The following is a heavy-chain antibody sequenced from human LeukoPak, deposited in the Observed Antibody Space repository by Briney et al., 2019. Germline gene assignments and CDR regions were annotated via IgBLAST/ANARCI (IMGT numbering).Heavy chain of an antibody. CDR2: IYTSGST. Sequence: PSETLSLTCTVSGGSISSYYWSWIRQPAGKGLEWIGRIYTSGSTNYNPSLKSRITISVATSNNQFSLKLSSVPAADTAVFYCAREVYCSSTSCYGLDWFDPWGQGTLVTVS. J-gene: IGHJ5*02. CDR3: AREVYCSSTSCYGLDWFDP. D-gene: IGHD2-2*01. V-gene: IGHV4-4*07. CDR1: GGSISSYY.